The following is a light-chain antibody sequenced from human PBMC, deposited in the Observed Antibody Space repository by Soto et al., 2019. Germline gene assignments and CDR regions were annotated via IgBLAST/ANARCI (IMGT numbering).Light chain of an antibody. V-gene: IGKV3-15*01. CDR1: QGVSTN. J-gene: IGKJ4*01. Sequence: EIVLTQSPATLSVSPGERVTLSCRASQGVSTNLAWYQQKPGQAPRLLIFGASARATGIPVTFSGSGSGTDFTLPISSMQFEDFAVYYCQQYNAWPLTFGGVTKLEIQ. CDR3: QQYNAWPLT. CDR2: GAS.